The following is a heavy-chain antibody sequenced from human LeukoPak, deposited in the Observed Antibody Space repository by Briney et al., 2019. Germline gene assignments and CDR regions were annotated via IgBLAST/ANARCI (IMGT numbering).Heavy chain of an antibody. CDR2: IYYSGST. V-gene: IGHV4-59*08. CDR1: GGSISSYY. J-gene: IGHJ3*02. D-gene: IGHD2-15*01. Sequence: PSETLSLTCTVSGGSISSYYWSWIRQPPGKGLEWIGYIYYSGSTNYNPSLKSRVTISVDTSKNQFSLKLSSVTAADTAVYYCARRGYLTDSKAEGDAFDIWGQGTMVNVSS. CDR3: ARRGYLTDSKAEGDAFDI.